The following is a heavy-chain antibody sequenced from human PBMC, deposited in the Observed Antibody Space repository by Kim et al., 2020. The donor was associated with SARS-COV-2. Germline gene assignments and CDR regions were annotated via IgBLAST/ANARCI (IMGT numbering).Heavy chain of an antibody. CDR1: GGSFSGYY. V-gene: IGHV4-34*01. CDR2: INHSGST. CDR3: ASARRRNNWFDP. Sequence: SETLSLTCAVYGGSFSGYYWSWIRQPPGKGLEWIGEINHSGSTNYNPSLKSRVTISVDTSKNQFSLKLSSVTAADTAVYYCASARRRNNWFDPWGQGTLVTVSS. D-gene: IGHD6-6*01. J-gene: IGHJ5*02.